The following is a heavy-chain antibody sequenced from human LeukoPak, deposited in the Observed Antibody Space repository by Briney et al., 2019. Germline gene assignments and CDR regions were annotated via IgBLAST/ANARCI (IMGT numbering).Heavy chain of an antibody. CDR1: GYTFTGYY. CDR3: ARDRLHCNSTSCYTNWFDP. D-gene: IGHD2-2*02. V-gene: IGHV1-2*02. J-gene: IGHJ5*02. Sequence: GASVKVSCKASGYTFTGYYMHWVRQAPGQGLEWMGWIHPKSGGTNYAQRFQGRVTMTRDTSIITAYMELNRLRSDDTAVYYCARDRLHCNSTSCYTNWFDPWGQGTLVTVSS. CDR2: IHPKSGGT.